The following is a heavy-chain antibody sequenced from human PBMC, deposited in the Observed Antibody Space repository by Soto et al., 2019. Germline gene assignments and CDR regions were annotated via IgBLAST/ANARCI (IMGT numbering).Heavy chain of an antibody. CDR2: IDTSGTT. J-gene: IGHJ4*02. V-gene: IGHV4-4*07. Sequence: SETLSLTCTVSGGSISSYYVSWIRQSAGKGLGWIGRIDTSGTTYYSPSLKDRLSISVDTSKNSFSLNLTSVTAADTAVYFCARLVVVAPVANVWGQGALVTVSS. CDR1: GGSISSYY. D-gene: IGHD2-21*01. CDR3: ARLVVVAPVANV.